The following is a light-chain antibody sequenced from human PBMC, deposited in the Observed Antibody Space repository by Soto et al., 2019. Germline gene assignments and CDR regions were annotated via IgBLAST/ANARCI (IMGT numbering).Light chain of an antibody. CDR3: QQGWT. CDR2: DAS. J-gene: IGKJ1*01. Sequence: DIQMTQSPSTLSASVGDRVTITCRASQSISSWLAWYQQKPGKAPKLLIYDASSLESGAPSRFSGSGSGTEFTLTISSLQPDDFATYYCQQGWTFGQGTKVDIK. CDR1: QSISSW. V-gene: IGKV1-5*01.